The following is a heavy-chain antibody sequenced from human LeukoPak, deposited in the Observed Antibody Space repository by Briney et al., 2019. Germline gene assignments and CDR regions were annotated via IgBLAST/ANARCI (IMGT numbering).Heavy chain of an antibody. CDR1: GFTFSSYG. CDR3: AKDLSSVWFGELGDY. V-gene: IGHV3-30*18. CDR2: ISYDGSNK. Sequence: GRSLRLSCAASGFTFSSYGMHWVRQAPGKGLEWVAVISYDGSNKYYADSVKGRFTISRDNSKNTLYLQMNSLRAEDTAVYYCAKDLSSVWFGELGDYWGQGTLVTASS. J-gene: IGHJ4*02. D-gene: IGHD3-10*01.